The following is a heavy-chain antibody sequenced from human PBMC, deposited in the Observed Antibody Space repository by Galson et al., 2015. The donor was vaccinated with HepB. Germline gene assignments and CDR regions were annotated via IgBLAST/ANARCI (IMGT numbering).Heavy chain of an antibody. D-gene: IGHD3-3*01. CDR3: ARGITIFGVVMGGMDV. V-gene: IGHV4-59*01. CDR1: GGSISSYY. CDR2: IYYSGST. Sequence: ETLSLTCTVSGGSISSYYWSWIRQPPGKGLEWIGYIYYSGSTNYNPSLKSRVTISVDTSKNQFSLKLSSVTAADTAVYYCARGITIFGVVMGGMDVWGQGTTVSVSS. J-gene: IGHJ6*02.